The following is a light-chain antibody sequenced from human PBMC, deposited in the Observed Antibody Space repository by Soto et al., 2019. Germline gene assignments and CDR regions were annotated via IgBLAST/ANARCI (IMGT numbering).Light chain of an antibody. Sequence: DIVMTQSPDSLAVSLGERATINCKSSQSILYSSDNKNYLAWYQQKPGQPPRLFIYWASTRESGVPDRFTGSGSGTDFTLTISSLQSEDVAIYYCQQYLYFPYTFGQGTKLEIK. V-gene: IGKV4-1*01. CDR3: QQYLYFPYT. CDR2: WAS. J-gene: IGKJ2*01. CDR1: QSILYSSDNKNY.